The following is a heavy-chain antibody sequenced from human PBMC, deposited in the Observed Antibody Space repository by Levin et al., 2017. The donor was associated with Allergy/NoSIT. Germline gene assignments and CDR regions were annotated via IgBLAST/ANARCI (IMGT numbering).Heavy chain of an antibody. CDR2: IYLSGST. CDR3: ARVAGYSYGYYFDY. CDR1: GGSISSGGYT. D-gene: IGHD5-18*01. Sequence: PSETLSLTCAVSGGSISSGGYTWSRIRQPPGKGREWIGNIYLSGSTYYNPSLKSRVTISVDRSKNQFSLNLSSVTAADTAVYYCARVAGYSYGYYFDYWGQGTLVTVSS. J-gene: IGHJ4*02. V-gene: IGHV4-30-2*01.